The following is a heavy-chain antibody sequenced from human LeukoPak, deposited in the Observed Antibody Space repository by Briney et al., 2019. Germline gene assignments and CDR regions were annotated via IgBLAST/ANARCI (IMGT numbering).Heavy chain of an antibody. V-gene: IGHV3-23*01. J-gene: IGHJ4*02. CDR1: GITLSNYG. CDR2: IRGSGGNT. D-gene: IGHD3-22*01. Sequence: PGGSLRLSCAVSGITLSNYGMSWVRQAPGKGLEWVSGIRGSGGNTYYAYSVKGRFTISRDNPKNTLYLQMNSLRAEDTAVYFCAKRGVVIRVILVGFHKEAYYFDSWGQGALVTVSS. CDR3: AKRGVVIRVILVGFHKEAYYFDS.